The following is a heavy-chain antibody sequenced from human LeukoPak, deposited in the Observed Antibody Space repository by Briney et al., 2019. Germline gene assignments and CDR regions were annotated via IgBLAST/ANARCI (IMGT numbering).Heavy chain of an antibody. J-gene: IGHJ4*02. CDR1: GYTFTSYG. CDR2: ISAYNGNT. Sequence: GASVKVSCKASGYTFTSYGISWVRQAPGQGLEWMGWISAYNGNTNYAQKLQGRVTMTTDTSASTAYMELSSLRSEDTAVYYCARDKFIGYYYDSSGYYPDYWGQGTLVTVSS. D-gene: IGHD3-22*01. V-gene: IGHV1-18*01. CDR3: ARDKFIGYYYDSSGYYPDY.